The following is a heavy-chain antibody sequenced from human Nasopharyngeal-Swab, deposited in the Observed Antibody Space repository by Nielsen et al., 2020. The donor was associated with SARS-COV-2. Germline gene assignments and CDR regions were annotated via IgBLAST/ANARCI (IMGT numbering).Heavy chain of an antibody. D-gene: IGHD6-13*01. J-gene: IGHJ6*02. CDR3: AKAEGSNNYYYGMDV. V-gene: IGHV3-23*01. CDR2: ISGSGGST. Sequence: WIRQPPGKGLEWVSAISGSGGSTYYADSVKGRFTISRDNSKNTLYLQMNSLRAEDTAVYYCAKAEGSNNYYYGMDVWGQGTTVTVSS.